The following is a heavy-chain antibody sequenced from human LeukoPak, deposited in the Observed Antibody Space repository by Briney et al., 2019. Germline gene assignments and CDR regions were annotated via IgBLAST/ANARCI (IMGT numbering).Heavy chain of an antibody. CDR1: GFSFSNYG. Sequence: GRSLRLSCLATGFSFSNYGMHWVRPAPGKGLEWVAVIWFDGTNEDYADSVKGRFTISRDNSKNTVYLQMNSLGAEDTAVYYCAKETRVWSGIWNFDCWGQGTLVTVSS. J-gene: IGHJ4*02. V-gene: IGHV3-33*06. D-gene: IGHD3-3*01. CDR2: IWFDGTNE. CDR3: AKETRVWSGIWNFDC.